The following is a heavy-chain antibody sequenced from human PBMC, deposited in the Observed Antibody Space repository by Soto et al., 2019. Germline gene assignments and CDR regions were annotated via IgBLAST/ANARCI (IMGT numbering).Heavy chain of an antibody. D-gene: IGHD2-21*01. CDR1: GFTLSNIG. J-gene: IGHJ4*02. CDR2: ISAGGNTK. Sequence: QVQLVESGGGVVQPGTSLRLACAASGFTLSNIGMQWVRQAPGKGLGWVAVISAGGNTKYYADSVKGRFTISRDNSKNTLCLQMNSLRTEDTAVYYCAKESGGERYAAYFALWGQGTLVTVSA. V-gene: IGHV3-30*18. CDR3: AKESGGERYAAYFAL.